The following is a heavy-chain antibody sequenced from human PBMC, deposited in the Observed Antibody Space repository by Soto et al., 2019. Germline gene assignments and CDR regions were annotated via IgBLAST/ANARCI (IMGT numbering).Heavy chain of an antibody. CDR3: SSEGVAGTSYDYGEEV. CDR1: GFTFSSYA. V-gene: IGHV3-30-3*01. J-gene: IGHJ6*02. Sequence: GGSLRLSCAASGFTFSSYAMHWVRQAPGKGLEWVAVISYDGSNKYYADSVKGRFTISRDNSKNTLYLQMNSLRAEDTAVYYCSSEGVAGTSYDYGEEVWGHRNRFTVSS. D-gene: IGHD6-19*01. CDR2: ISYDGSNK.